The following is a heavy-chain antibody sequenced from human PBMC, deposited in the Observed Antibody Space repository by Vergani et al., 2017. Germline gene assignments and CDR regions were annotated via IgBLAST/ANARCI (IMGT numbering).Heavy chain of an antibody. CDR1: GFTVSSNY. V-gene: IGHV3-53*01. CDR3: ARDRGDYSIRLDV. J-gene: IGHJ6*02. CDR2: IYSGGST. Sequence: EVQLVESGGGLIQPGGSLRLSCAASGFTVSSNYMSWVRQAPGKGLEWVSVIYSGGSTYNADSVKGRVTISRDNSKNTLYLHMNSLRPEDTAVYYCARDRGDYSIRLDVGGQGCTVTVSS. D-gene: IGHD4-17*01.